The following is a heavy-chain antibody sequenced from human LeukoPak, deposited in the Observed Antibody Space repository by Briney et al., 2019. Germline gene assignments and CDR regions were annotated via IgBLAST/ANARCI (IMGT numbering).Heavy chain of an antibody. J-gene: IGHJ2*01. CDR2: INHSGST. CDR3: ARVPYYYDSSGYSYWYFDL. CDR1: GGSFSGYY. D-gene: IGHD3-22*01. Sequence: SETLSLTCAVYGGSFSGYYWSWIRQPPGKGLEWIGEINHSGSTNYNPSLKSRVTISVDTSKNQFSLKLSSVTAADTAFYYCARVPYYYDSSGYSYWYFDLWGRGTLVTVSS. V-gene: IGHV4-34*01.